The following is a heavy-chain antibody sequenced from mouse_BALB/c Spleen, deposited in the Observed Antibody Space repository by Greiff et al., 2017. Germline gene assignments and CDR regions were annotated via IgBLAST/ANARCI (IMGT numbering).Heavy chain of an antibody. D-gene: IGHD2-1*01. CDR3: ARGNGNGYYAMDY. CDR1: GYAFSSYW. Sequence: QVQLKQSGAELVRPGSSVKISCKASGYAFSSYWMNWVKQRPGQGLEWIGQIYPGDGDTNYNGKFKGKATLTADKSSSTAYMQLSSLTSEDSAVYFCARGNGNGYYAMDYWGQGTSVTVSS. J-gene: IGHJ4*01. CDR2: IYPGDGDT. V-gene: IGHV1-80*01.